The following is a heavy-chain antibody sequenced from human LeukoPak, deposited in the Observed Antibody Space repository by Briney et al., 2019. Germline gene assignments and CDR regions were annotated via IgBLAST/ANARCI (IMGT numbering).Heavy chain of an antibody. CDR3: ATGGQSVSDILTGHYEIDY. V-gene: IGHV3-21*01. CDR1: GFTFSDYS. J-gene: IGHJ4*02. D-gene: IGHD3-9*01. Sequence: GGSLRLSCAASGFTFSDYSMTWVRQAPGKGLEWVSSISSYSTYIHYADSVRGRFTISRDNAKTSLFLQMNSLRVEDTAVYYCATGGQSVSDILTGHYEIDYWGQGTLVTVSS. CDR2: ISSYSTYI.